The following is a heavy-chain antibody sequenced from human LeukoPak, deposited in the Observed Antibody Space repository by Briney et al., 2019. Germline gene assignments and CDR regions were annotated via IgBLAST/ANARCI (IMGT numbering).Heavy chain of an antibody. Sequence: GGSLRLSCAASGFTFSSYAMSWVRQAPGKGLEWVSGISGSGGSTYYADSVKGRFTISRDNSKNTLYLQMNSPRAEDTAVYYCAKRGITATKEFDCWGQGTLVTVSS. V-gene: IGHV3-23*01. CDR1: GFTFSSYA. CDR2: ISGSGGST. J-gene: IGHJ4*02. CDR3: AKRGITATKEFDC. D-gene: IGHD1-7*01.